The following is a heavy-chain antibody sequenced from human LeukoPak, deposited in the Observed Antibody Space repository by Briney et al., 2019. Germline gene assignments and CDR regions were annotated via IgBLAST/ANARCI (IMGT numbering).Heavy chain of an antibody. CDR1: GFTFSSYA. V-gene: IGHV3-23*01. D-gene: IGHD3-10*01. CDR2: ISVSGGNT. Sequence: GGSLRLSCAASGFTFSSYAMSWVRQAPGKGLEWVSGISVSGGNTYYADSVKGRFTVSRDNSKNTLYLQMNSLRAEDTAVYYCAKETFYYGSGSFMGYWGQGTLVTVSS. CDR3: AKETFYYGSGSFMGY. J-gene: IGHJ4*02.